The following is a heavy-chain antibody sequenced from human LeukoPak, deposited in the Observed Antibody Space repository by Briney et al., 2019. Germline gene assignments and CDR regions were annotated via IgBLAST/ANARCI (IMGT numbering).Heavy chain of an antibody. CDR1: GFTFSSYW. J-gene: IGHJ4*02. D-gene: IGHD3-3*01. Sequence: GGSLRLSCAASGFTFSSYWMSWVRQAPGKGLEWVSAISGSGGSTYYADSVKGRFTISRDNSKNTLYLQMNSLRAEDTAVYYCAKDTVPITIFGVVKVGYFDYWGQGTLVTVSS. V-gene: IGHV3-23*01. CDR3: AKDTVPITIFGVVKVGYFDY. CDR2: ISGSGGST.